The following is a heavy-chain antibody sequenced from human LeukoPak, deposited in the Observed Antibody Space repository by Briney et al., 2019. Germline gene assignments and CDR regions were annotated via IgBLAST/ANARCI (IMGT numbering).Heavy chain of an antibody. Sequence: PGGSLRLSCAASGFTFSSYWMHWVRQAPGKGLVWVSRINSEGSSTSYADSVKGRFTISRDNAKNTLYLQMNSLRAEDTAVYYCARDLSTVVTPLSFDNWGQGTLVTVSS. CDR1: GFTFSSYW. CDR2: INSEGSST. V-gene: IGHV3-74*01. J-gene: IGHJ4*02. CDR3: ARDLSTVVTPLSFDN. D-gene: IGHD4-23*01.